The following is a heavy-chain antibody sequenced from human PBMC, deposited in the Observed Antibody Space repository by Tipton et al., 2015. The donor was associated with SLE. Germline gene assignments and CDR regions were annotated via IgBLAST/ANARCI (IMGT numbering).Heavy chain of an antibody. CDR2: VYTSGST. V-gene: IGHV4-61*09. CDR3: AREGAYYVVLTGVFDY. J-gene: IGHJ4*02. D-gene: IGHD3-9*01. Sequence: TLSLTCTVSGGSFSRDNYYWSWIRQPAGKGLEWIGHVYTSGSTNYNPSLKSRVTISLDTSKMQFSLKLSSVTAADTAVYYCAREGAYYVVLTGVFDYWGQGKLVTVSS. CDR1: GGSFSRDNYY.